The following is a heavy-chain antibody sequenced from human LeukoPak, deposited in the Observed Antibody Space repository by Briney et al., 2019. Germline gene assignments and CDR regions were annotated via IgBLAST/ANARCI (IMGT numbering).Heavy chain of an antibody. V-gene: IGHV3-9*01. CDR3: AKGPRSDYYFDY. Sequence: GGSLRLSCAASGFTFDDYAMHWVRQAPGKGLEWVSGISWNSGSIGYADSVKGRFTISRDNAKNSLYLQMNSLRAEDTALYYCAKGPRSDYYFDYWGQGTLVTVSS. D-gene: IGHD2-15*01. CDR1: GFTFDDYA. CDR2: ISWNSGSI. J-gene: IGHJ4*02.